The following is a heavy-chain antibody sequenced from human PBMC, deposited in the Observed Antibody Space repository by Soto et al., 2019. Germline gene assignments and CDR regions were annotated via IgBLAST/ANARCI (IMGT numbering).Heavy chain of an antibody. J-gene: IGHJ5*02. V-gene: IGHV4-31*03. D-gene: IGHD2-2*01. CDR2: IYYSGST. CDR1: GGSISSGGYY. CDR3: ARRKKPAALYNWFDP. Sequence: QVQLQESGPGLVKPSQTLSLTCTVSGGSISSGGYYWSWIRQHPGKGLEWIGYIYYSGSTYYNPSLKSRVTISVDTSKSQFSLKLSSVTAADTAVYYCARRKKPAALYNWFDPWGQGTLVTVSS.